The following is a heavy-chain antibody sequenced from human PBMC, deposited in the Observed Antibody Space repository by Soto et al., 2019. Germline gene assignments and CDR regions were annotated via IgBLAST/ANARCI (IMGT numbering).Heavy chain of an antibody. D-gene: IGHD3-22*01. CDR2: ISAYDGQS. CDR3: ARVWYYDSSGYYAFDY. CDR1: GYMFTNYG. Sequence: ASVKVSCKASGYMFTNYGFSWVRQAPGQGLEWMGWISAYDGQSNYTKKFQGRVTMTTDTSSSTAYMELRSLRSDDTAVYYCARVWYYDSSGYYAFDYWGLGTLVTV. J-gene: IGHJ4*02. V-gene: IGHV1-18*01.